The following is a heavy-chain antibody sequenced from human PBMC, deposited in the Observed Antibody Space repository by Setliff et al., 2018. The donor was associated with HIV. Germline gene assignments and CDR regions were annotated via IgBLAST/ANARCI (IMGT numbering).Heavy chain of an antibody. D-gene: IGHD3-3*02. CDR1: GASINNSTYY. V-gene: IGHV4-39*01. CDR2: IHYSGNT. CDR3: TRLALGN. J-gene: IGHJ4*02. Sequence: PSETLSLTCAVSGASINNSTYYWGWIRQPSGKGLEWIGDIHYSGNTHYNPSLESRVTISVDTSKNQFSLKLNSVSPTDTAVYYCTRLALGNWGQGTPVTVSS.